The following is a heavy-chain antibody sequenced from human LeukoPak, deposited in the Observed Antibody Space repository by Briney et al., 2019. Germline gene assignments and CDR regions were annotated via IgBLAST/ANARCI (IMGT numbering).Heavy chain of an antibody. CDR1: GFTFSSYW. J-gene: IGHJ4*02. Sequence: GGSLRLSCAASGFTFSSYWMHWVRQAPGKGLVWVSRINSDGSSTSYADSVKGRFTISRDNAKNTMYLRMNSLRVEDTAVYYCARGGVPAAWDYWGQGTLVTVSS. CDR2: INSDGSST. D-gene: IGHD2-2*01. CDR3: ARGGVPAAWDY. V-gene: IGHV3-74*01.